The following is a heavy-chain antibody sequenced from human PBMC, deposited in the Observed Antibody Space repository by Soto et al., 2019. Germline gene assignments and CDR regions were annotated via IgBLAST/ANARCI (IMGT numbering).Heavy chain of an antibody. CDR2: ISTAVGAT. J-gene: IGHJ4*02. CDR1: GFTFSNHA. Sequence: LRLSCAVSGFTFSNHAMSWVRQAPGKGLEWVSAISTAVGATYYADSVKGRFTISRDDSNNTLYLQMDSLRAEDTAIYYCAKDRTAAARNFDYWGQGTLVTVSS. V-gene: IGHV3-23*01. CDR3: AKDRTAAARNFDY. D-gene: IGHD6-13*01.